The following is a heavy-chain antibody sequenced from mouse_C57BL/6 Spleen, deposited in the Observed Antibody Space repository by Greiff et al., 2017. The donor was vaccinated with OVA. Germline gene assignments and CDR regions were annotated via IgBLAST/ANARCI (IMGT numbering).Heavy chain of an antibody. CDR3: TRDRVYYYGSPYAMDY. Sequence: DVQLQESGAGLVKPGGSLKLSCAASGFTFSSYAMSWVRQTPEKRLEWVAYISSGGDYIYYADTVKGRFTISRDNARNTLYLQMSSLKSEDTAMYYCTRDRVYYYGSPYAMDYWGQGTSVTVSS. D-gene: IGHD1-1*01. CDR1: GFTFSSYA. J-gene: IGHJ4*01. V-gene: IGHV5-9-1*02. CDR2: ISSGGDYI.